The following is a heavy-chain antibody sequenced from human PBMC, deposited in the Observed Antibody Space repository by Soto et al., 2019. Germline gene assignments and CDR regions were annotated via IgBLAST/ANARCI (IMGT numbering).Heavy chain of an antibody. D-gene: IGHD6-6*01. CDR1: GFTFSDYC. CDR3: ARASHTKESIDY. CDR2: IWFDGTNK. V-gene: IGHV3-33*01. J-gene: IGHJ4*02. Sequence: VQLVESGGDVVQPGTSLRLSCRASGFTFSDYCIHWVRQAPGKGLEWVAIIWFDGTNKYYADSVRDRFTISRDNSKNTLFLQINSLRDKDTEVYYCARASHTKESIDYWGQGTLVTVSS.